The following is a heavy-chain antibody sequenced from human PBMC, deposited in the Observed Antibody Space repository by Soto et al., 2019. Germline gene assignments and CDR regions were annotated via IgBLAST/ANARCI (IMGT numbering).Heavy chain of an antibody. CDR2: IRSKANSYAT. CDR1: GVTFSGSA. V-gene: IGHV3-73*01. J-gene: IGHJ4*02. Sequence: EVQLVESGGGLVQPGGSLKLSCEASGVTFSGSAMHWVRQASGKGLEWVGRIRSKANSYATTYAASVKGRFTISRDDSKNTAYLQMNSLKTEDTAVYYCTRGPPDYFDYWGQGTLVTVSS. CDR3: TRGPPDYFDY.